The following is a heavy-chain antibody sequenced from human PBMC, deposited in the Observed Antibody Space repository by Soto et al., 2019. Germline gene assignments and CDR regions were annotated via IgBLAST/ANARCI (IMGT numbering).Heavy chain of an antibody. CDR1: GVSISSFY. D-gene: IGHD6-19*01. V-gene: IGHV4-59*01. CDR3: ARDRKPSEWLGINY. Sequence: SETLSLTCTVSGVSISSFYWSWILQPPGKGLEWIGYVYSGGTNYNPSLKSRVTISVDTSKSQFSLKLSSVTAADTAVYYCARDRKPSEWLGINYWSQGTLVTVS. J-gene: IGHJ4*02. CDR2: VYSGGT.